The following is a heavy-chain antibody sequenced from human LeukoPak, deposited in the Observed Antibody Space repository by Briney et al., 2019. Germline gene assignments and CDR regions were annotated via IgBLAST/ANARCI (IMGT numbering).Heavy chain of an antibody. Sequence: ASVKVSCKASGYTFTGDYMHWVRQAPGQGLEWMGWINPNSGGTNYAQKFQGWVTMTRDTSISTAYMELSRLRSDDTAVYYCARDHMVRGVINYNWFDPWGQGTLVTVSS. CDR1: GYTFTGDY. CDR2: INPNSGGT. CDR3: ARDHMVRGVINYNWFDP. V-gene: IGHV1-2*04. J-gene: IGHJ5*02. D-gene: IGHD3-10*01.